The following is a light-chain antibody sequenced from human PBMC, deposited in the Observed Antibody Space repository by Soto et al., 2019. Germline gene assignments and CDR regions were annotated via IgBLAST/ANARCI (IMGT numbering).Light chain of an antibody. CDR3: GTWDTSLSAPDV. J-gene: IGLJ1*01. CDR1: SSNIGNNY. Sequence: QSVLTQPPSVSAAPGQRVTISCSGGSSNIGNNYVSWYQQLPGTAPKLLIYENNKRPSGIADRFSGSKSGTSATLGITGLQTGDEADYYCGTWDTSLSAPDVFVTGTKVTV. CDR2: ENN. V-gene: IGLV1-51*02.